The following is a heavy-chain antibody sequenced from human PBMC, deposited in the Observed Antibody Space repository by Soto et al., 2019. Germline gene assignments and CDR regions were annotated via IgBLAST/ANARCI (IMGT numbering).Heavy chain of an antibody. D-gene: IGHD3-10*01. CDR3: ARVGEGLYRWFDP. Sequence: QVQLVQSGAEVKKPGSSVKVSCKASGGTFSSYAISWVRQAPGQGLEWMGGIMSIFGTANYAQKFQGRVTITADESTITAYMELCILRTEDTDVYYCARVGEGLYRWFDPWGQGTLVTVSS. CDR2: IMSIFGTA. J-gene: IGHJ5*02. CDR1: GGTFSSYA. V-gene: IGHV1-69*01.